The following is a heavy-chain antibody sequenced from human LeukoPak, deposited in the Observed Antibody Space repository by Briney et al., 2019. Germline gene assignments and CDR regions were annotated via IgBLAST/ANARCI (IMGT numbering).Heavy chain of an antibody. V-gene: IGHV3-7*01. D-gene: IGHD6-13*01. Sequence: GGSLRLSCEASGFTFSSYWMSWVRQAPGKGLEWVANIKQDGSEKYYVDSVKGRFTISRDNAKKSLYLQINSLRAEDTAVYYCARGGYSSSWYYRNWGQGTLVTVSS. CDR2: IKQDGSEK. J-gene: IGHJ4*02. CDR1: GFTFSSYW. CDR3: ARGGYSSSWYYRN.